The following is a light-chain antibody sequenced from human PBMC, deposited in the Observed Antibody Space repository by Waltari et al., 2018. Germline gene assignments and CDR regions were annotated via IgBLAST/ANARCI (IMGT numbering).Light chain of an antibody. CDR1: SLRTYY. V-gene: IGLV3-19*01. CDR3: HSRDSSGDVL. J-gene: IGLJ2*01. CDR2: GKN. Sequence: SSELTQDPAVSVALGQTVRITCQGDSLRTYYVSWFHQKPGQAPALVIYGKNNRPSVIPDRVSASRSGSTAVLTIVWAQAEDEADYYCHSRDSSGDVLIGVGTKLTVV.